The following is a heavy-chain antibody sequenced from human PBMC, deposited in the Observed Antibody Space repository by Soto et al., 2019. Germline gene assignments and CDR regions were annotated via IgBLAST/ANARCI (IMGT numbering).Heavy chain of an antibody. CDR3: ANVYYYDSSGYYPVDY. Sequence: GGSLRLSCAASGFTFSSYAMSWVRQAPGKGLEWVSAISGSGGSTYYADSVKGRFTISRDNSKNTLYLQMNSLRAEDTAVYYCANVYYYDSSGYYPVDYWGQGTLVTVSS. V-gene: IGHV3-23*01. D-gene: IGHD3-22*01. J-gene: IGHJ4*02. CDR2: ISGSGGST. CDR1: GFTFSSYA.